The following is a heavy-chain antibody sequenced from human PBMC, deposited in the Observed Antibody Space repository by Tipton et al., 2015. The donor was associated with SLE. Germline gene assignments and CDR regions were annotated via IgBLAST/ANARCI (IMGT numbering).Heavy chain of an antibody. J-gene: IGHJ6*02. V-gene: IGHV3-48*03. Sequence: SLRLSCAASGFTFSSYEMNWVRQAPGKGLEWVSYISSSGSTIYYADSVKGRFTISRDNAKNSLYLQMNSLRAEDTAVYYCARGPYDILTTYGMDVWGQGTTVTVSS. D-gene: IGHD3-9*01. CDR2: ISSSGSTI. CDR3: ARGPYDILTTYGMDV. CDR1: GFTFSSYE.